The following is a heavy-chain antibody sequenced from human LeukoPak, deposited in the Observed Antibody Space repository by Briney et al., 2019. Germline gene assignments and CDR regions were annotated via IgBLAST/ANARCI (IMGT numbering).Heavy chain of an antibody. CDR1: GGSISSSNW. D-gene: IGHD3-3*01. J-gene: IGHJ5*02. CDR2: IYHRGST. Sequence: SGTLSLTCAVSGGSISSSNWWSWVRQPPGKGLEWIGEIYHRGSTNYNPSLKSRVTISVDKSKNQFSLKLSSVTAADTAVYYCARGGSYYDFWSGSHNWFDPWGQGTLVTVSS. V-gene: IGHV4-4*02. CDR3: ARGGSYYDFWSGSHNWFDP.